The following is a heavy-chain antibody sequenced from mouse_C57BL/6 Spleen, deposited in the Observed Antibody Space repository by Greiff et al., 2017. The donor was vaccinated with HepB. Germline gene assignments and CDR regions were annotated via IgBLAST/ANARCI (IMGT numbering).Heavy chain of an antibody. CDR2: IYPGSGST. Sequence: QVQLKQPGAELVKPGASVKMSCKASGYTFTSYWITWVKQRPGQGLEWIGDIYPGSGSTNYNEKFKSKATLTVDTSSSTAYMQLSSLTSEDSAVYYCARGGYYSNYLDYWGQGTTLTVSS. J-gene: IGHJ2*01. V-gene: IGHV1-55*01. CDR3: ARGGYYSNYLDY. CDR1: GYTFTSYW. D-gene: IGHD2-5*01.